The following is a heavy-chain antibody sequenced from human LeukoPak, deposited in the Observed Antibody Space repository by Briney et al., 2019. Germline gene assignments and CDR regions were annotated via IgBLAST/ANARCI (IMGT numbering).Heavy chain of an antibody. CDR3: AKCGSGSNFDY. J-gene: IGHJ4*02. D-gene: IGHD3-10*01. Sequence: GGSLRLSCAASGFTFSSYWMSWVRQTPGKGLEWVAHLNQEGSERYYVDSVKGRFTISRENAKNSLYLQMNSLRAEDTALYYSAKCGSGSNFDYWGQGILVTVSS. CDR1: GFTFSSYW. CDR2: LNQEGSER. V-gene: IGHV3-7*02.